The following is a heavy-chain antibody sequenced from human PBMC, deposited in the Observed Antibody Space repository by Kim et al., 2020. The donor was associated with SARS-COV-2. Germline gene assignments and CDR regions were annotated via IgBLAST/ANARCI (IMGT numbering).Heavy chain of an antibody. Sequence: GGSLRLSCAASGFIFTSYAMNWVRQAPGKGLEWVSSVSGSGGSTYYADSVKGRFTISRDNSKNTLYVQMNSLRAEDTAVYYCAKDRYSASWPREPQYYFDYWGQGTLVTVSS. CDR3: AKDRYSASWPREPQYYFDY. V-gene: IGHV3-23*01. D-gene: IGHD5-12*01. CDR2: VSGSGGST. CDR1: GFIFTSYA. J-gene: IGHJ4*02.